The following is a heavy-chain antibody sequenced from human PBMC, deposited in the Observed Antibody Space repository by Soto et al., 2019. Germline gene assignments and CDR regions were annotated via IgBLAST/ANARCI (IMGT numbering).Heavy chain of an antibody. CDR2: ISSNGGTT. CDR3: VRRVSGNYDY. Sequence: ESGGGMVQPGGSLRLSCVASGFTSSSYDMHWVRQAPGKGLEYVSSISSNGGTTYYGNSVKGRFTISRDNSKNTLYLQMGSLRAEDMAVYYCVRRVSGNYDYWGQGTLVTVSS. J-gene: IGHJ4*02. D-gene: IGHD1-7*01. CDR1: GFTSSSYD. V-gene: IGHV3-64*01.